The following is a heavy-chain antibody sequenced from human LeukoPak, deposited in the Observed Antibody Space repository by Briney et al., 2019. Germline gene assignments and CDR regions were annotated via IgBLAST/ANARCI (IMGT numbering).Heavy chain of an antibody. Sequence: PSETLSLTCTVSGGSISSYYWSWIRQPPGKGLEWIGYIYTSGSTNYNPSLKSRVTMSVDTSKNQFSLKLSSVTAADTAVYYCARVQLGYSSGWNWFDPWGQGTLVTVSS. V-gene: IGHV4-4*08. J-gene: IGHJ5*02. D-gene: IGHD6-19*01. CDR1: GGSISSYY. CDR2: IYTSGST. CDR3: ARVQLGYSSGWNWFDP.